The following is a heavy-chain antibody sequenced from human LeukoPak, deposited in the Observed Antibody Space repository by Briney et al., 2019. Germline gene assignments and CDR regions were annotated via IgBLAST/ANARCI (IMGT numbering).Heavy chain of an antibody. CDR2: IYYSGST. CDR3: ARVGIAAVVTHGFDI. D-gene: IGHD6-13*01. Sequence: SETLSLTCTVSGGSISSSSHYWGWIRQPPGKGLEWIGRIYYSGSTYYNPSLKSRVSMSVATSRNQFSLKLSSVTAADAAVFYCARVGIAAVVTHGFDIWGQGTMVTVSS. CDR1: GGSISSSSHY. V-gene: IGHV4-39*07. J-gene: IGHJ3*02.